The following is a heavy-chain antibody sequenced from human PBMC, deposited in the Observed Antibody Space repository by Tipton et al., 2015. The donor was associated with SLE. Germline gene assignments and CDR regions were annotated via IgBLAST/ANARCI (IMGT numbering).Heavy chain of an antibody. CDR1: GGSISSYY. D-gene: IGHD3-3*01. Sequence: TLSLTCTVSGGSISSYYWSWIRQPPGKGLEWIGYSYYSGSTYYNPSLKSRVTISVDTSKNQFSLKLSSVTAADTAVYYCARASSGSDNWFDPWGQGTLVTVSS. V-gene: IGHV4-59*08. CDR2: SYYSGST. J-gene: IGHJ5*02. CDR3: ARASSGSDNWFDP.